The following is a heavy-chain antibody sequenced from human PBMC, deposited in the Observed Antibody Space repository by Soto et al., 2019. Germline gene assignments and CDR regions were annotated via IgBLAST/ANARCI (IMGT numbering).Heavy chain of an antibody. CDR3: AKDRKVRGVIGGFDY. J-gene: IGHJ4*02. CDR1: GFTFSNSA. CDR2: TSASGRST. Sequence: GGSLRLSCTASGFTFSNSAMSWVRQAPGKGLEWVSITSASGRSTYHAASVKGRFTISRDNSKDTLYLQMTRLRAEDTAIYYCAKDRKVRGVIGGFDYWGQGTLVTVSS. D-gene: IGHD3-10*01. V-gene: IGHV3-23*01.